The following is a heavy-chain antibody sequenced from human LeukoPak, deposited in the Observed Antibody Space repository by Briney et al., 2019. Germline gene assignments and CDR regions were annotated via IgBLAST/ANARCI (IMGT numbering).Heavy chain of an antibody. CDR2: IYSGGST. Sequence: PGGSLRLSCAASGFTVSSNYMSWVRQAPGKGLEWVSVIYSGGSTYYADSVKGRFTISRDNAKNSLYLQMNSLRAEDTAVYYCARGYWYYFDYWGQGTLVTVSS. D-gene: IGHD2-8*02. J-gene: IGHJ4*02. V-gene: IGHV3-53*01. CDR1: GFTVSSNY. CDR3: ARGYWYYFDY.